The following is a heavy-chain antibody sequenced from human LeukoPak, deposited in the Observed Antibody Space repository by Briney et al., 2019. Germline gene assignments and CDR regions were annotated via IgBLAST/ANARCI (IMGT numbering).Heavy chain of an antibody. J-gene: IGHJ6*03. V-gene: IGHV3-30-3*01. CDR3: ARERAPVYYYYYYMDV. CDR2: ISYDGSNK. CDR1: GFTFSNYA. Sequence: GGSLRLSCAASGFTFSNYAMHWVRQAPGKGLEWVAIISYDGSNKYYADSVKGRFTISRDNAKNSLYLQMNSLRAEDTAVYYCARERAPVYYYYYYMDVWGKGTTVTVSS.